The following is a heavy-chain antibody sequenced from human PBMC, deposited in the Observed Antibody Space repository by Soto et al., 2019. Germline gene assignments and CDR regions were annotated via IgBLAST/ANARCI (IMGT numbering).Heavy chain of an antibody. Sequence: QVQLVQSGAEVQKPGASVKVSCKASGYTFTGYYMHWVRQAPGQGLEWMGWINPNSGGTNYAQKFWGRVTMTRDTSISTAYMELSRLRSDDTAVYYCAREVGATENAFDIWGQGTMVTVSS. CDR3: AREVGATENAFDI. CDR1: GYTFTGYY. V-gene: IGHV1-2*02. CDR2: INPNSGGT. D-gene: IGHD1-26*01. J-gene: IGHJ3*02.